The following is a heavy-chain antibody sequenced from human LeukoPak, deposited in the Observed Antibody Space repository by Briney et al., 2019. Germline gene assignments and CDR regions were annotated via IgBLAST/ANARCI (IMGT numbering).Heavy chain of an antibody. CDR2: IDATGST. D-gene: IGHD6-13*01. CDR1: GGSFSSYY. CDR3: ARDSPYSSSFDY. V-gene: IGHV4-4*07. J-gene: IGHJ4*02. Sequence: SETLSLTCTVSGGSFSSYYWSWIRQPAGKGLEWIGRIDATGSTNYNPSLKSRVIMSVDTSKSQFSLKLSSVTAADTAVYYCARDSPYSSSFDYWGQGILVT.